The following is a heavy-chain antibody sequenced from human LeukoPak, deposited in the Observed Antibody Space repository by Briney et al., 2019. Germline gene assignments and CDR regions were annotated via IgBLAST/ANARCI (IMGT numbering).Heavy chain of an antibody. Sequence: ASVKVSCKASGYSFTSYAFSWVRRAPGQGLEWLGWISAYDGGTNYEQKFQGRLTMTTETSTTTAYMELRSLRCDDTAVYYCARLARYHLLEASDIWGQGTMVTVSS. V-gene: IGHV1-18*01. J-gene: IGHJ3*02. D-gene: IGHD1-14*01. CDR2: ISAYDGGT. CDR3: ARLARYHLLEASDI. CDR1: GYSFTSYA.